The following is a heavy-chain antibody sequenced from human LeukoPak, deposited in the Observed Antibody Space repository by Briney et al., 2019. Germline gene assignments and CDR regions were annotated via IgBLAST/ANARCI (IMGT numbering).Heavy chain of an antibody. D-gene: IGHD5-18*01. CDR2: ISAYNGNT. CDR3: ARGGIELWSAIDY. Sequence: ASVKVSCKASGYTFTTYGVSWVRQAPGQGLEWMGWISAYNGNTNYAQKIQDRVTMTTDTSTSTAYMELRSLRSDGTAVYYCARGGIELWSAIDYWGQGTLVTVSS. V-gene: IGHV1-18*01. J-gene: IGHJ4*02. CDR1: GYTFTTYG.